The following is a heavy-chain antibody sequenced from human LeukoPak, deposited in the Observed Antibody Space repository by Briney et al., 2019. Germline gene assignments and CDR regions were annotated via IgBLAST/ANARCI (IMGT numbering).Heavy chain of an antibody. Sequence: GGSLKLSAEASGFTFSSYALTWFRKAPGKGLKWFSSISGSGVSTYYADSVKGRFTISGDNSKNTLSLQINSLRAEDTAVYYCAKLPYSTWYYFDHWGQGTLVTVSS. CDR1: GFTFSSYA. J-gene: IGHJ4*02. D-gene: IGHD4-11*01. V-gene: IGHV3-23*01. CDR2: ISGSGVST. CDR3: AKLPYSTWYYFDH.